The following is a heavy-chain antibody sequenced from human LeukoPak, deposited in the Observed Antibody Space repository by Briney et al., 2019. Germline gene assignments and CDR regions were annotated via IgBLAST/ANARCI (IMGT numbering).Heavy chain of an antibody. Sequence: GGSLRLPCAASGFTFSNAWMNWVRQAPGKGLEWVGRIKSKTDGGTTDYAAPVKGRFTISRDDSKNTLYLQMNSLKTEDTAVYYCTTDPAYYYDSSGPFYWGQGTLVTVSS. D-gene: IGHD3-22*01. V-gene: IGHV3-15*07. CDR3: TTDPAYYYDSSGPFY. J-gene: IGHJ4*02. CDR1: GFTFSNAW. CDR2: IKSKTDGGTT.